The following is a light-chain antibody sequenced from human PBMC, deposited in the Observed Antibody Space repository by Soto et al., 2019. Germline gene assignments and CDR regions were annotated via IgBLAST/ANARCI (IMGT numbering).Light chain of an antibody. V-gene: IGKV3-15*01. CDR1: QSVSSY. CDR3: YQYSNCPYWT. CDR2: GAS. J-gene: IGKJ1*01. Sequence: EILMTQSPATLSVSPGERATVSCRASQSVSSYLAWYQQKPGQAPRLLIYGASTRASGIPARFSGSGSGTEFNLTISSRKSEAFAVDYCYQYSNCPYWTFGQGTKVEIK.